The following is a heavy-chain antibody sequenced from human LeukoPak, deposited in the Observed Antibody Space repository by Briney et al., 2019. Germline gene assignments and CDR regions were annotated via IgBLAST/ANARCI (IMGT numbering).Heavy chain of an antibody. D-gene: IGHD3-3*01. CDR1: GFTFSSYE. J-gene: IGHJ6*03. CDR2: ISSSGSTI. CDR3: ASGYYDFWSGHYYYYYYMDV. V-gene: IGHV3-48*03. Sequence: PGGSLRLSCAASGFTFSSYEMNWVRQAPGKGLEWVSYISSSGSTIYYADSVKGRFTISRDNAKNSLYLQMNSLRAEDTAVYYCASGYYDFWSGHYYYYYYMDVWGKGTTVTVSS.